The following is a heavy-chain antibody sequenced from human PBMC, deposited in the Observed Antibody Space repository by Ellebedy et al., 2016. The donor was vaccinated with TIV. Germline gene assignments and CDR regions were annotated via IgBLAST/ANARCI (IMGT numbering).Heavy chain of an antibody. CDR3: ARDLWYRLVTAIASNGMDV. J-gene: IGHJ6*02. V-gene: IGHV3-30-3*01. CDR2: ISYDGSNK. Sequence: GGSLRLXXAASGFTFSSYAMHWVRQAPGKGLEWVAVISYDGSNKYYADSVKGRFTISRDNSKNTLYLQMNSLRAEDTAVYYCARDLWYRLVTAIASNGMDVWGQGTTVTVSS. CDR1: GFTFSSYA. D-gene: IGHD2-21*02.